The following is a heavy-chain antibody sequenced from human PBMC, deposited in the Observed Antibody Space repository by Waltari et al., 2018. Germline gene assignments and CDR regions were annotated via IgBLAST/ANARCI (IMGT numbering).Heavy chain of an antibody. V-gene: IGHV3-33*01. CDR3: ARVEYYDFWSGYFSGVPYYYGMDV. Sequence: QVQLVESGGGVVQPGRSLRLSCAASGFTFSSYGMHWVRQAQGQGMEGVTVRWYDGSNKYDADSVKGRFTISRDNSKNTLYLQMNSLRAEDTAVYYCARVEYYDFWSGYFSGVPYYYGMDVWGQGTTVTVSS. CDR1: GFTFSSYG. CDR2: RWYDGSNK. D-gene: IGHD3-3*01. J-gene: IGHJ6*02.